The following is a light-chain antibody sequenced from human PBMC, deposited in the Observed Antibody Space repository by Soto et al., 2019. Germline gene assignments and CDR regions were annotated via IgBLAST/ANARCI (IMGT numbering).Light chain of an antibody. V-gene: IGLV1-40*01. CDR1: SSNIGAGYD. J-gene: IGLJ2*01. CDR3: QSYDSSLSDAVG. CDR2: GNT. Sequence: QSVLTQPPSVSGAPGQRVTMSGTGSSSNIGAGYDVHWYQQLPGTAPKLLIYGNTNRPSGVPDRFSGSKSGTSASLAITGLQAEDEADYYCQSYDSSLSDAVGFGGGTKLTVL.